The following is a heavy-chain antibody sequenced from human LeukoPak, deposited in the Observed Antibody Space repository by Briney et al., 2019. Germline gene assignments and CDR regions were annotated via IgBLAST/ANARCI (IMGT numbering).Heavy chain of an antibody. J-gene: IGHJ4*02. V-gene: IGHV3-66*01. Sequence: GGSLRLSCAASGFTVSSNYMSWVRQAPGKGLEWVSVIYSGGSTYYADSVKGRFTISRDNSKNTLYLQMNSLRAEDTAVYYCARDSSWDNYRYPDYWGQGTLVTVSS. CDR2: IYSGGST. D-gene: IGHD4-11*01. CDR1: GFTVSSNY. CDR3: ARDSSWDNYRYPDY.